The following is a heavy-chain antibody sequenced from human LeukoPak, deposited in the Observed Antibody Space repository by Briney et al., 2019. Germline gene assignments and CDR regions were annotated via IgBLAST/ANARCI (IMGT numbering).Heavy chain of an antibody. J-gene: IGHJ4*02. CDR3: ANRGISLPGY. CDR1: GFTFSSYA. V-gene: IGHV3-23*01. CDR2: ISGSGGST. D-gene: IGHD4-23*01. Sequence: GGSLRLSCAASGFTFSSYAMSWVRQAPGKGLEWVSAISGSGGSTYYADSVKGRFTISRDNSKNTLYLQMNSLTAEDTSVYYCANRGISLPGYWGQGTLVTVSS.